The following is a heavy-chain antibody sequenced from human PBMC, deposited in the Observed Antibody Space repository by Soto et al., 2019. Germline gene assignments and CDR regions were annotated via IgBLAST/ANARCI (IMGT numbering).Heavy chain of an antibody. CDR2: INAGNGNT. V-gene: IGHV1-3*01. CDR3: ARSEKGAAAGYWFDP. D-gene: IGHD6-13*01. CDR1: GYTFTSYA. Sequence: ASVKVSCKASGYTFTSYAMHWVRQAPGQRLEWMGWINAGNGNTKYSQKCQGRVTITRDTSASTAYMELSSLRSEDTAVYYCARSEKGAAAGYWFDPWGQGTLVTVSS. J-gene: IGHJ5*02.